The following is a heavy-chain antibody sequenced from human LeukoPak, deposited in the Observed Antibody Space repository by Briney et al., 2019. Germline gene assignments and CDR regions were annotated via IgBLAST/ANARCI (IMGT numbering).Heavy chain of an antibody. Sequence: GESLKISFKGSGYSFTSYWIGWVRQMPGKGLEWMGIIYPGDSDTRYSPSFQGQVTISADKSISTAYLQWSSLKASDTAMYYCARPGGIAVAGLYFDYWGQGTLVTVSS. CDR3: ARPGGIAVAGLYFDY. J-gene: IGHJ4*02. CDR1: GYSFTSYW. D-gene: IGHD6-19*01. CDR2: IYPGDSDT. V-gene: IGHV5-51*01.